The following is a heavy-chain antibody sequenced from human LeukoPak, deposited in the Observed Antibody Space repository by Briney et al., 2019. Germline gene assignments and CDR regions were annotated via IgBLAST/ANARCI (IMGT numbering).Heavy chain of an antibody. CDR3: ASYGSGSYRFDP. J-gene: IGHJ5*02. Sequence: SETLSLTCTVSGGSISSGNYYWSWIRQHPGKGLEWIGYIHHSGSTYYNPSLKSRVIISVDTSKNQFSPKLNSVTAADTAVYYCASYGSGSYRFDPWGQGTLVTVSS. V-gene: IGHV4-31*03. CDR1: GGSISSGNYY. D-gene: IGHD3-10*01. CDR2: IHHSGST.